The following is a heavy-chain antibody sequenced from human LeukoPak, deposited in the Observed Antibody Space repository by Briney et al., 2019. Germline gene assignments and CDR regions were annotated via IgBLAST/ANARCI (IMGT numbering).Heavy chain of an antibody. J-gene: IGHJ3*02. D-gene: IGHD3-22*01. CDR2: ISWNSGSI. CDR3: AKDLILVVVSFAFDI. CDR1: GFTSDDYA. Sequence: GGSLRLSCAASGFTSDDYAMHWVRQAPGKGLEWVSGISWNSGSIGYADSVKGRFTISRDNAKNSLYLQMNSLRAEDTALYYCAKDLILVVVSFAFDIWGQGTMVTVSS. V-gene: IGHV3-9*02.